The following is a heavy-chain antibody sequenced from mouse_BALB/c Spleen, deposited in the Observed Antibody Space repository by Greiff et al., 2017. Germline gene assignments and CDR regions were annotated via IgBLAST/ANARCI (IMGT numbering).Heavy chain of an antibody. V-gene: IGHV1-14*01. D-gene: IGHD3-1*01. CDR1: GYTFTSYV. J-gene: IGHJ4*01. CDR2: INPYNDGT. Sequence: VQLKQSGPELVKPGASVKMSCKASGYTFTSYVMHWVKQKPGQGLEWIGYINPYNDGTKYNEKFKGKATLTSDKSSSTAYMELSSLTSEDSAVYYGARGLDYYAMDYWGQGTSVTVSS. CDR3: ARGLDYYAMDY.